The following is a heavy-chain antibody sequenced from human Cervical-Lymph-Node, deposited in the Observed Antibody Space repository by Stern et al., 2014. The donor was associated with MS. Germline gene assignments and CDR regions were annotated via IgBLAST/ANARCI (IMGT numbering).Heavy chain of an antibody. J-gene: IGHJ6*02. CDR3: ASNYDYVWWRTNNYYYDGMDV. CDR2: ISAYNGNT. V-gene: IGHV1-18*01. D-gene: IGHD3-16*01. Sequence: QVQLVQSGAEVKKPGASVKVSCKASGYTFTSYGIRWVRQAPGQRLEWMGWISAYNGNTKYAPKLQGRVTITTETSASTDYMVLRSLRSDDTAVYYCASNYDYVWWRTNNYYYDGMDVWGQGTTVTVSS. CDR1: GYTFTSYG.